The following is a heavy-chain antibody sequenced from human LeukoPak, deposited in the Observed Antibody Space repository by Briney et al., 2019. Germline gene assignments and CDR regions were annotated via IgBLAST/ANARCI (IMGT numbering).Heavy chain of an antibody. J-gene: IGHJ6*02. CDR3: ARDLIVVVPAAIMGGGGPDAGYYYYYGMDV. CDR1: GFSFSDYY. V-gene: IGHV3-11*04. D-gene: IGHD2-2*02. CDR2: ISNRGNSI. Sequence: PGGSLRLSCAASGFSFSDYYMDWLRQAPGKGLEWISYISNRGNSIYYADSMRGRFTISRDNAKNSLYLQMNSLRAEDTAVYYCARDLIVVVPAAIMGGGGPDAGYYYYYGMDVWGQGTTVTVSS.